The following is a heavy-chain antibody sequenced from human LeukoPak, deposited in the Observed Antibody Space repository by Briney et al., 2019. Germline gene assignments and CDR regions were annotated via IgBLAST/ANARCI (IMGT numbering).Heavy chain of an antibody. Sequence: SETLSLICIVSGGSISSSSYYWGWIRQPPGKGLEWIGSMFYSGSTYYNSSLKSRVTISVDTSKNQFSLKLTSVTAADTAMYYCARFPDYNFWSGYPNWFDPWGQGTLVTVSS. J-gene: IGHJ5*02. CDR2: MFYSGST. V-gene: IGHV4-39*01. CDR3: ARFPDYNFWSGYPNWFDP. D-gene: IGHD3-3*01. CDR1: GGSISSSSYY.